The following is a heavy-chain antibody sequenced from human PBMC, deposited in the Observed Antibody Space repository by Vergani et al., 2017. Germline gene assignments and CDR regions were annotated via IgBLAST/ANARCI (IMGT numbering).Heavy chain of an antibody. V-gene: IGHV3-30*02. CDR2: IRFDGSNT. J-gene: IGHJ6*02. Sequence: QVQLVESGGGVVQPGGSLRLSCAASGFTFNNYRMNWVRQAPGKGLEWVAFIRFDGSNTYYADSLKGRFTISRDNSQNSLYLQMNSLRAEDTAVYYCAKTLLTFSRASGDHYYYYGMDFWGQGTTVTVSS. CDR1: GFTFNNYR. D-gene: IGHD2-2*01. CDR3: AKTLLTFSRASGDHYYYYGMDF.